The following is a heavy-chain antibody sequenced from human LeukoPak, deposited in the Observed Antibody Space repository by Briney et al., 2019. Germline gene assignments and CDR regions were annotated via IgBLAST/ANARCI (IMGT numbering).Heavy chain of an antibody. D-gene: IGHD1-26*01. V-gene: IGHV4-61*01. CDR2: IYYSGST. CDR1: GGSVSSGTYY. CDR3: ARVSSFRGYYYYGMDV. Sequence: SETLSLTCTVSGGSVSSGTYYWSWIRQPPGKGLEWIGYIYYSGSTNYNPSLKSRVTISVDTSKNQFSLKLSSVTAADTAVYYCARVSSFRGYYYYGMDVWGQGTTVTVSS. J-gene: IGHJ6*02.